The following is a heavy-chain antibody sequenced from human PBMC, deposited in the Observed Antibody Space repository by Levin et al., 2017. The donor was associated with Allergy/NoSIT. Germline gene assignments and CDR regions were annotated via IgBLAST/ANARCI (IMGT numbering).Heavy chain of an antibody. CDR2: ITTSNTYI. J-gene: IGHJ3*02. V-gene: IGHV3-21*01. CDR1: GFALSSYT. CDR3: TRDSDPDAFDI. Sequence: AGGSLRLSCAASGFALSSYTMNWVRQAPGKGLEWISSITTSNTYIKYVDSVKGRFTISRDNAENSLFLQMSGLRADDTAVYYCTRDSDPDAFDIWGQGTMVFVSS.